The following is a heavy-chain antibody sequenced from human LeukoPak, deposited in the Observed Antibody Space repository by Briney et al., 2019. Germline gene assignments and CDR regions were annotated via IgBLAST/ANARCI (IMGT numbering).Heavy chain of an antibody. CDR3: AKDSGYNWDRYFDY. Sequence: GGSLRLSCAASGFTFDDYAMHWVRQAPGKGLEWVSLISGDGGSTYYEDSVKGRFTISRDNSKNSLYLQMNSLRTEDTALYYCAKDSGYNWDRYFDYWGQGTLVTVSS. J-gene: IGHJ4*02. CDR2: ISGDGGST. D-gene: IGHD1-20*01. V-gene: IGHV3-43*02. CDR1: GFTFDDYA.